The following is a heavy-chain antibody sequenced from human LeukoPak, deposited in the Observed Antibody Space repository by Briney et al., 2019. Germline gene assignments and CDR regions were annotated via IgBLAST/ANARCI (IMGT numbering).Heavy chain of an antibody. J-gene: IGHJ6*03. V-gene: IGHV3-11*04. CDR1: GFTFSDYY. Sequence: PGGSLRLSRAASGFTFSDYYMSWIRQAPGKGLEWVSYISSSGSTIYYADSVKGRFTISRDNAKNSLYLQMNSLRAEDTAVYYCARVGDSSGDLYLDVWGKGTTVTVSS. CDR3: ARVGDSSGDLYLDV. D-gene: IGHD6-25*01. CDR2: ISSSGSTI.